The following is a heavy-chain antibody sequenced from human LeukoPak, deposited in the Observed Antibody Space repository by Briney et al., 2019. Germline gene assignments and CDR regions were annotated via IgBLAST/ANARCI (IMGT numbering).Heavy chain of an antibody. D-gene: IGHD2-2*01. J-gene: IGHJ6*02. CDR3: ARGYCSSTSCYFWGYYYGMDG. CDR1: GGSFSGYY. Sequence: PSETLSLTCAVYGGSFSGYYWSWIRQPPGKGLEWIGEINHSGSTNYNPSLKSRVTISVDTSKNQFSRKLSSVTAADTAVYYCARGYCSSTSCYFWGYYYGMDGWGQGTTVTVSS. V-gene: IGHV4-34*01. CDR2: INHSGST.